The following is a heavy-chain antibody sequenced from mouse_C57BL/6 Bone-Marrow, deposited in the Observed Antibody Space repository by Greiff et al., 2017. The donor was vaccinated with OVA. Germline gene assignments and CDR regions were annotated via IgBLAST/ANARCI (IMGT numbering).Heavy chain of an antibody. J-gene: IGHJ3*01. D-gene: IGHD2-5*01. Sequence: DVQLVESGGGLVQPGGSLKLSCAASGFTFSDYYMYWVRQTPEKRLEWVAYISNGGGSTYYPDTVKGRFTISRDNAKNTLYLQMSRLKSEDTAMYYCARNLDYSNYVFAYWGQGTLVTVSA. V-gene: IGHV5-12*01. CDR2: ISNGGGST. CDR3: ARNLDYSNYVFAY. CDR1: GFTFSDYY.